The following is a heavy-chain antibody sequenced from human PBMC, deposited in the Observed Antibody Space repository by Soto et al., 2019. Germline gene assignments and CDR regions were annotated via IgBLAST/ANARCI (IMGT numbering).Heavy chain of an antibody. CDR3: ARVQRTAGYYYYYGKDV. CDR2: SYYSGGT. J-gene: IGHJ6*02. D-gene: IGHD5-18*01. CDR1: GGSISRYY. Sequence: PSETLSLTCTVSGGSISRYYSSSIRQPPGKGLEGIGYSYYSGGTNYKPSRKCRVTLSVDTSKTQFSLKLRSVPAAATADYYCARVQRTAGYYYYYGKDVWGQGTTVTVSS. V-gene: IGHV4-59*01.